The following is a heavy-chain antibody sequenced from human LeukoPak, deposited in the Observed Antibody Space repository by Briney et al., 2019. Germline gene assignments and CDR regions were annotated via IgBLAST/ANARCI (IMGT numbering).Heavy chain of an antibody. J-gene: IGHJ6*02. Sequence: GASVKVSCKASGYTFTGYYMHWVRQAPGQGLEWMGWINPNSGGTNYAQKFQGRVTMTRDTSISTAYMELSRLRSDDTAVYYCARDYYGSGSHATGMDVWGQGTTVTVSS. CDR1: GYTFTGYY. V-gene: IGHV1-2*02. CDR2: INPNSGGT. D-gene: IGHD3-10*01. CDR3: ARDYYGSGSHATGMDV.